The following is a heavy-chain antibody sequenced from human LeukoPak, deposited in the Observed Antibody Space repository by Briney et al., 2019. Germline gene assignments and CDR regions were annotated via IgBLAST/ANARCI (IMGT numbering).Heavy chain of an antibody. J-gene: IGHJ4*02. V-gene: IGHV3-7*01. CDR2: TNRDGSQK. CDR3: TRDQY. Sequence: GGSLRLSCTVSRFTLGNNWVSWVRQAPGKWMKWVTNTNRDGSQKNYVDSVKGRFTISRDNAKNSLYLQMDRLRAEDTAVYYCTRDQYWGQGTLVTVSS. CDR1: RFTLGNNW.